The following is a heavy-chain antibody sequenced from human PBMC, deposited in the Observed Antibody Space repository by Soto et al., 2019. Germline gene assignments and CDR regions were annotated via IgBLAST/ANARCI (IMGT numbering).Heavy chain of an antibody. CDR1: GYTFTGYY. D-gene: IGHD2-21*02. Sequence: QVQLVQSGAEVKKPGASVKVSCKASGYTFTGYYMHWVRQAPGQGLEWMGWINPNSGGTNYAQKFQGWVTMTRDRSISTAYMELSRLRSDDTAVYYCARGGYCGGDCWSFPPPQFDYWGQGTLVTVSS. J-gene: IGHJ4*02. CDR2: INPNSGGT. V-gene: IGHV1-2*04. CDR3: ARGGYCGGDCWSFPPPQFDY.